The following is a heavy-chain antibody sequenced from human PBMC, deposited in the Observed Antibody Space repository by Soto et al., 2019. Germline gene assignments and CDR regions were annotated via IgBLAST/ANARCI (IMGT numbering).Heavy chain of an antibody. CDR3: ARNGEYDSSYYFDY. J-gene: IGHJ4*02. CDR1: GYTFTGYY. D-gene: IGHD3-10*01. CDR2: INPNSGGT. Sequence: ASVKVSCKASGYTFTGYYMHWVRQAPGQGLEWMGWINPNSGGTNYAQKFQGWVNMTRDTSISTAYMELSRLRSDDTAVYYCARNGEYDSSYYFDYWGQGTLVTVSS. V-gene: IGHV1-2*04.